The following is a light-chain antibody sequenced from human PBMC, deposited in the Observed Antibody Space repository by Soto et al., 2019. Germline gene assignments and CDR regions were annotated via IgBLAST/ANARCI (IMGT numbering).Light chain of an antibody. J-gene: IGKJ5*01. CDR3: MQALQTPVT. V-gene: IGKV1-39*01. CDR2: AAS. Sequence: DSQMAQSPSSLSASVGDIVTITCRASQSISSFLNWYQQKAGKAPKLLIYAASSLQSGVPDRFSGSGSGTDFTLKISRVEVEDVGVYYCMQALQTPVTFGQGTRLEIK. CDR1: QSISSF.